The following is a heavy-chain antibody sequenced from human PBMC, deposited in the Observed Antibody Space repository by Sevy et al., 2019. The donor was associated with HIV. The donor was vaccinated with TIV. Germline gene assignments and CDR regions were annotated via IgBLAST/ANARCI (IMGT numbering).Heavy chain of an antibody. CDR3: ATGGYYYHTAANYALDS. Sequence: GGSLRLSCAATGFTFSNYAMHWVRQAPGKGMEWVAIIWSDGAYQYHGDSVKGRFTISRDNSKNTLYLQMNNVRVEDTAVYYCATGGYYYHTAANYALDSWGQGTLVTVSS. CDR2: IWSDGAYQ. D-gene: IGHD3-10*01. CDR1: GFTFSNYA. J-gene: IGHJ4*02. V-gene: IGHV3-33*01.